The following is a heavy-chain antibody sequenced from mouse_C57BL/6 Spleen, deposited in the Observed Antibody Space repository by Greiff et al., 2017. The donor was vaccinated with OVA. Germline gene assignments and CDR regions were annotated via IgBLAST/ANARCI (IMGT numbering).Heavy chain of an antibody. J-gene: IGHJ4*01. V-gene: IGHV1-59*01. CDR1: GYTFTSYW. CDR2: IDPSDSYT. Sequence: VQLQQPGAELVRPGTSVKLSCKASGYTFTSYWMHWVKQRPGQGLEWIGVIDPSDSYTNYNQKFKGKATLTVDTSSSTAYMQLSSLTSEDSAVYYCARGGLLYRGYAMDYWGQGTSVTVSA. D-gene: IGHD1-1*01. CDR3: ARGGLLYRGYAMDY.